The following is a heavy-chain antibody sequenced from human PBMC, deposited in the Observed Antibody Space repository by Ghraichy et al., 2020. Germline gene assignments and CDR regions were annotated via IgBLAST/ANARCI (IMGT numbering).Heavy chain of an antibody. Sequence: GESLNISCAASGFTFSNYFMHWVRQVPGKGLVWVSGIKGDVSRSDYADFVRGRFTISRDNAKNTLYLEMNSLRDDDTAFYYCARGGACGYRSAAFDYWGQGILVTVSS. CDR3: ARGGACGYRSAAFDY. CDR2: IKGDVSRS. J-gene: IGHJ4*02. CDR1: GFTFSNYF. V-gene: IGHV3-74*01. D-gene: IGHD5-12*01.